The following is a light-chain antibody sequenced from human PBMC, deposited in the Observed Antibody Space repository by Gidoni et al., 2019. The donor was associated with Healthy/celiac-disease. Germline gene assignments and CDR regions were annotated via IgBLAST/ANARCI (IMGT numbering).Light chain of an antibody. J-gene: IGKJ5*01. CDR1: QSVSSY. Sequence: EIVLTQSPATLSLSPGERATLSCRASQSVSSYLAWYQQKPGQAPRLLIYDASNRATGIPARFSGSGSGTDFTLNISSLEPEDFAVYYCQQRSNWPLTFGQGTRLEIK. CDR3: QQRSNWPLT. CDR2: DAS. V-gene: IGKV3-11*01.